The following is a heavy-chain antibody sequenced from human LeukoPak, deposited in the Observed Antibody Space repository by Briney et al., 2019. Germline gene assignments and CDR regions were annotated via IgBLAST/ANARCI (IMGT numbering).Heavy chain of an antibody. CDR1: GYSISSGYY. V-gene: IGHV4-38-2*01. Sequence: SETLSLTCAVSGYSISSGYYWGWIWQPPGKGLEWIGSIYHSGSTYYNPSLKSRVTISVDTSKNQFSLKLSSVTAADTAVYYCARRRSIAAAGIAFDYWGQGTLVTVSS. CDR3: ARRRSIAAAGIAFDY. J-gene: IGHJ4*02. CDR2: IYHSGST. D-gene: IGHD6-13*01.